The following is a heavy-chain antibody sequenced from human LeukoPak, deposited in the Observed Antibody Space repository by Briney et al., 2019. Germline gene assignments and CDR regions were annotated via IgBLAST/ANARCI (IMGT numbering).Heavy chain of an antibody. V-gene: IGHV3-23*01. J-gene: IGHJ4*02. Sequence: PGGSLRLSCAASGFTFSSYAMSWVRQAPGKGLEWVSAISGSGGSTYYADSVKGRFTISRDNSKNTLYLQMNSLRAEDTAVYYCARDFPFDDSSGNADYWGQGTLVTVSS. CDR2: ISGSGGST. CDR3: ARDFPFDDSSGNADY. CDR1: GFTFSSYA. D-gene: IGHD3-22*01.